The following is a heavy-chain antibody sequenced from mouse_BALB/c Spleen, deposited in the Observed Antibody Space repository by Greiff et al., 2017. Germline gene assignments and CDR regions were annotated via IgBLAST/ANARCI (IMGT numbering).Heavy chain of an antibody. CDR2: IYPGDGDT. CDR1: GYTFTSYW. Sequence: VKLQESGAELARPGASVKLSCKASGYTFTSYWMQWVKQRPGQGLEWIGAIYPGDGDTRYTQKFKGKATLTADKSSSTAYMQLSSLASEDSAVYYCAREDYMAMDYWGQGTSVTVSS. D-gene: IGHD2-12*01. V-gene: IGHV1-87*01. J-gene: IGHJ4*01. CDR3: AREDYMAMDY.